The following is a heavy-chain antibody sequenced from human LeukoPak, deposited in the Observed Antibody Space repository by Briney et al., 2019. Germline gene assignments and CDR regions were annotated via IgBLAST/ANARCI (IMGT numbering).Heavy chain of an antibody. Sequence: SETLSLTCTVSGGSISSYYWSWIRQAPGKGLEWIGYIFYSGSNNYNPFLKSRATISVDTSKNQFSLKLSSVTAADTAVYYCARDYDSSGYSVKPGPWYFDLWGRGTLVTVSS. D-gene: IGHD3-22*01. CDR3: ARDYDSSGYSVKPGPWYFDL. CDR1: GGSISSYY. J-gene: IGHJ2*01. V-gene: IGHV4-59*01. CDR2: IFYSGSN.